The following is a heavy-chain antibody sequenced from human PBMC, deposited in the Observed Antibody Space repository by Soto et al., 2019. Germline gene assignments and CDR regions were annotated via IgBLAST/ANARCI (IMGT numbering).Heavy chain of an antibody. CDR1: GFTFSNAW. CDR3: TTDYQAYYDYIWGSYSYFDY. Sequence: GGSLRLSCAASGFTFSNAWMSWVRQAPGKGLEWVGRIKSKTDGGTTDYAAPVKGRFTISRDDSKNTLYLQMNSLKTEDTAVYYCTTDYQAYYDYIWGSYSYFDYWGQGTLVTVSS. CDR2: IKSKTDGGTT. D-gene: IGHD3-16*01. V-gene: IGHV3-15*01. J-gene: IGHJ4*02.